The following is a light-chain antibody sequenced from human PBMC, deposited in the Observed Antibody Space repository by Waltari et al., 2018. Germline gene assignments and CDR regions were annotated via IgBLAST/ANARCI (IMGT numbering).Light chain of an antibody. V-gene: IGLV1-44*01. Sequence: QSVLTQPPSASGTPGQRVTISCSGSSSNIGTYTVNWYQQLPGTAPKLLIYNSKHRPSGVPERFSGSKSGTSASLAISGLQSEDEADYYCAAWDDSLNGRVFGSGTQVTVL. CDR2: NSK. J-gene: IGLJ6*01. CDR1: SSNIGTYT. CDR3: AAWDDSLNGRV.